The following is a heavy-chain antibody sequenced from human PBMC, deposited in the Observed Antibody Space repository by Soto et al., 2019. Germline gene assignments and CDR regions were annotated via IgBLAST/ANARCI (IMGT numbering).Heavy chain of an antibody. V-gene: IGHV4-34*01. CDR2: INHSGST. D-gene: IGHD3-10*01. CDR3: ARGGRVRGPPRY. J-gene: IGHJ4*02. Sequence: QVQLQQWGAGLLKPSETLSLTCAVYGGSFSGYHWSWIRQPPGKGLEWIGEINHSGSTNYNPSLKSRVTISVDTSKNQFSLKLSSVAAADTAVYYCARGGRVRGPPRYWGQGTLVTVSS. CDR1: GGSFSGYH.